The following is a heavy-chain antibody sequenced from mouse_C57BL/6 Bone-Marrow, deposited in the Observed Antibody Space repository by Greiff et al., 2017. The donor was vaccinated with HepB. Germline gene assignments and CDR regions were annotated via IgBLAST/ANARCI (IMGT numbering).Heavy chain of an antibody. J-gene: IGHJ4*01. Sequence: QVQLQQSGAELARPGASVKLSCKASGYTFTSYGISWVKQRTGQGLEWIGEIYPRSGNTYYNEKFKGKATLTADKSSSTAYMELRSLTSEDSAVYFCARFWGTTVVATKDYYAMDYWGQGTSVTVSS. CDR3: ARFWGTTVVATKDYYAMDY. V-gene: IGHV1-81*01. D-gene: IGHD1-1*01. CDR2: IYPRSGNT. CDR1: GYTFTSYG.